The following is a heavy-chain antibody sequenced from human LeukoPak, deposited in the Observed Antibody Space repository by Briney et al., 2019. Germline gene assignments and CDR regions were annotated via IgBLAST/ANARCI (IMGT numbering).Heavy chain of an antibody. CDR3: ARRGSGYDYANNWFDP. D-gene: IGHD5-12*01. CDR1: GYSFTSYW. V-gene: IGHV5-51*01. CDR2: IYPGDSDT. Sequence: GESLKISCKGSGYSFTSYWIGWVRQMPGKGLEWMGIIYPGDSDTRYSPSFQGQVTISADKSISTAYLQWSSLKASDTAMYYCARRGSGYDYANNWFDPWGQGTLVTVSS. J-gene: IGHJ5*02.